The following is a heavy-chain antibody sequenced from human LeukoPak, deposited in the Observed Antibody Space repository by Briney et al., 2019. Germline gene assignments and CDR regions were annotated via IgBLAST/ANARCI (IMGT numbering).Heavy chain of an antibody. CDR1: GGSLSTYY. CDR3: AREGSGLNWFDP. D-gene: IGHD3-22*01. CDR2: IYYSGIT. J-gene: IGHJ5*02. V-gene: IGHV4-59*01. Sequence: SGGSLSTYYWNWIRHPPGKGLEWIGYIYYSGITNYTPSLKSRVTISVDTSKNQFSLKLSSVTAADTAVYYCAREGSGLNWFDPWGQGSLVTVSS.